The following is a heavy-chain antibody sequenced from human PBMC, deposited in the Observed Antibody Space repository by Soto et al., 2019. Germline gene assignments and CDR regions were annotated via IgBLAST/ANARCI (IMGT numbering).Heavy chain of an antibody. Sequence: EVQLLESGGGLVQPGGSLSLSCAASGFTFSSYSMSWVRQAPGKGLEWVSGFRSGGDDGTTHYADSVKGRFTISRDNSKNTLFLQMDSLRAEDTAIYYCAKKVNSGPGSQYFDYWGQGTLVTVSS. V-gene: IGHV3-23*01. J-gene: IGHJ4*02. CDR1: GFTFSSYS. CDR2: SGGDDGTT. CDR3: AKKVNSGPGSQYFDY. D-gene: IGHD3-10*01.